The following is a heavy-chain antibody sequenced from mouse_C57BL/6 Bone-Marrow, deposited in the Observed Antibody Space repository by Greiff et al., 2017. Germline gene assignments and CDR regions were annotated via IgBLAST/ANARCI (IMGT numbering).Heavy chain of an antibody. J-gene: IGHJ2*01. CDR2: IDPSDSET. Sequence: VQLQQPGAELVRPGSSVKLSCKASGYTFTSYWMHWVKQRPIQGLEWIGNIDPSDSETHYNQKFKDKATLTVDKYASTAYMQLSSLTSEDSAVYYCARLIYYYGSSYGDYWGQGTTLTVSS. CDR1: GYTFTSYW. V-gene: IGHV1-52*01. CDR3: ARLIYYYGSSYGDY. D-gene: IGHD1-1*01.